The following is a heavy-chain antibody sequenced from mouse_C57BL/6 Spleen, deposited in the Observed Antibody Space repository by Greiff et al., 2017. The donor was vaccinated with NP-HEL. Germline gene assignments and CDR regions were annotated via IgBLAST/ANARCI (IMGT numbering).Heavy chain of an antibody. Sequence: VQLQQSGAELAKPGASVKLSCKASGYTFTSYWMHWVKQRPGQGLEWIGYINPSSGYTKYNQTFKDKATLTADNSSSTAYMQLSSLTYEDSAVYYCARSGDGYTFFDYWGQGTTLTVSS. CDR3: ARSGDGYTFFDY. V-gene: IGHV1-7*01. J-gene: IGHJ2*01. CDR2: INPSSGYT. D-gene: IGHD2-3*01. CDR1: GYTFTSYW.